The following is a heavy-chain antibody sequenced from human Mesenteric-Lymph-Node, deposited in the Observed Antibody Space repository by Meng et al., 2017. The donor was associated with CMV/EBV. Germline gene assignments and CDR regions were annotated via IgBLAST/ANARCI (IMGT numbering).Heavy chain of an antibody. D-gene: IGHD1-26*01. J-gene: IGHJ4*02. V-gene: IGHV1-2*02. CDR2: INPNSGGT. CDR1: GYTFTGYY. Sequence: ASVKVSCKASGYTFTGYYMHWVRQAPGQGLEWMGWINPNSGGTNYAQKLQGRVTMTTDTSTSTAYMELRSLRSDDTAVYYCARYRIDGVGAPDDYWGQGTLVTVSS. CDR3: ARYRIDGVGAPDDY.